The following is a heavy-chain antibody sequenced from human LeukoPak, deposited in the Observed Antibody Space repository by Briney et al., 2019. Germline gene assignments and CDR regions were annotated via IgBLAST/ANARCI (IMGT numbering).Heavy chain of an antibody. J-gene: IGHJ6*02. CDR2: LSFNGVNA. CDR1: GFSFSNYG. D-gene: IGHD5-24*01. Sequence: GTSLRLSCAASGFSFSNYGMHWVRQAPGMGLEWVAVLSFNGVNAYYADSVRGRLTVSRENSRNYLQMNSLRAEDTAVYFCAKDRVGPGSYNYIMDVWGQGTTVTVSS. CDR3: AKDRVGPGSYNYIMDV. V-gene: IGHV3-30*18.